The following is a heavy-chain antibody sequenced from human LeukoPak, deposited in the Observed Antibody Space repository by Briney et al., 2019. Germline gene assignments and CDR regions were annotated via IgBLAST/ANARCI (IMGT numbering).Heavy chain of an antibody. CDR1: GGSFSGYF. Sequence: SETLSLTCGVYGGSFSGYFWSWIRQPPGKGLEWIGEINQSGSTNYNPSLKSRVTISVDTSKNQFSLKLSSVTAADTAVYYCARGSTTVVTHWGQGTLVTVSS. CDR3: ARGSTTVVTH. V-gene: IGHV4-34*01. J-gene: IGHJ4*02. CDR2: INQSGST. D-gene: IGHD4-23*01.